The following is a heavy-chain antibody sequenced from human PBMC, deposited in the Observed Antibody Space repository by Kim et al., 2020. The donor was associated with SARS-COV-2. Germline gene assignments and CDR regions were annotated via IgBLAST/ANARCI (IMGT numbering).Heavy chain of an antibody. Sequence: GGSLRLSCAASGFTFSSYAMSWVRQAPGKGLEWVSAISGSGGSTYYADSVKGRFTISRDNSKNTLYLQMNSLRAEDTAVYYCAKDRDYYHDSSGYYYSWGQGTLVTVSS. V-gene: IGHV3-23*01. CDR2: ISGSGGST. J-gene: IGHJ4*02. D-gene: IGHD3-22*01. CDR1: GFTFSSYA. CDR3: AKDRDYYHDSSGYYYS.